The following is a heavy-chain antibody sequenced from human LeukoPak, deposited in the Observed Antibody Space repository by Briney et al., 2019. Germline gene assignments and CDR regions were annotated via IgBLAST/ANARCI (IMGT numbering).Heavy chain of an antibody. CDR1: GGSISSYY. CDR2: IYYSGST. V-gene: IGHV4-59*01. J-gene: IGHJ6*03. CDR3: ARLITGIKTGYMDV. Sequence: SETLSLTCTVSGGSISSYYRSWIRQPPGKGLEWIGYIYYSGSTNYNPSLKSRVTISVDTSKNQFSLKLSSVTAADTAVYYCARLITGIKTGYMDVWGKGTTVTVSS. D-gene: IGHD1-20*01.